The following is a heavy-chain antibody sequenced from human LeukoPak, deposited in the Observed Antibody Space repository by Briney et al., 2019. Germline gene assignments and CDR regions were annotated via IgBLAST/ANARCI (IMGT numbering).Heavy chain of an antibody. CDR3: ARMVRGVRRNWFDP. V-gene: IGHV4-61*02. CDR2: IYTSGST. D-gene: IGHD3-10*01. Sequence: SETLSLTXTVSGGSIRSGSYYWSWIRQPAGKGLEWIGRIYTSGSTNYNPSLKSRVTISVDTSKNQFSLKLSSVTAADTAVYYCARMVRGVRRNWFDPWGQGTLVTVSS. CDR1: GGSIRSGSYY. J-gene: IGHJ5*02.